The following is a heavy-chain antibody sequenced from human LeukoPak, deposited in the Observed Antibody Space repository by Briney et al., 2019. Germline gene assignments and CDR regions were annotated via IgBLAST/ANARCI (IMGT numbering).Heavy chain of an antibody. CDR1: GGSISNYY. D-gene: IGHD2-15*01. CDR3: ARGRYCSADICTGGDSFDI. CDR2: KYARGSS. V-gene: IGHV4-4*07. J-gene: IGHJ3*02. Sequence: LSETLSLTCTVSGGSISNYYWSWIRQPAGKGLEWIGRKYARGSSNYNPPVQSRVTMSVDTSKNQFSLKLRSVTAADTAVYYCARGRYCSADICTGGDSFDIWGQGTMVSVSP.